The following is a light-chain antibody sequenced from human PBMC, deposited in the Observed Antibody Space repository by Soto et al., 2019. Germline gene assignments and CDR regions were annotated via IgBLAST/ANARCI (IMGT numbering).Light chain of an antibody. CDR3: QQYNNYSGT. CDR2: DAS. J-gene: IGKJ1*01. V-gene: IGKV1-5*01. Sequence: DIQMTQSPSTLSASVGDRVTITCRASQSISSWLAWYQQKPGKAPKLLIYDASSLESGVPSRFSGSGSGTELTLTISSLQPDDFATYYCQQYNNYSGTFGQGTKV. CDR1: QSISSW.